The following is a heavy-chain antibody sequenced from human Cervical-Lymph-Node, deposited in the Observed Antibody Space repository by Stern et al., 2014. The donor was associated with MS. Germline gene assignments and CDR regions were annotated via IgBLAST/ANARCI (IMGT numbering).Heavy chain of an antibody. CDR3: ARDPYPLAAAATYFDF. CDR1: GYTFRRHG. Sequence: QVQLVQSGAEVKKPGASVKVSCKASGYTFRRHGFTWVRQAPGQGLEWMGWISPYNGNKNYGKKFQGRVTMTTDTSTNTAYMELRSLGSDDTAVYYCARDPYPLAAAATYFDFWGQGTLVTVSS. D-gene: IGHD6-13*01. J-gene: IGHJ4*02. CDR2: ISPYNGNK. V-gene: IGHV1-18*01.